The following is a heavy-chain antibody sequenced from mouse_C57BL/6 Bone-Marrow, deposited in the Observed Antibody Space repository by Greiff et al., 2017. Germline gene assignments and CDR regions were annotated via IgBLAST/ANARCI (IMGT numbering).Heavy chain of an antibody. Sequence: EVKLQQSGPELVKPGASVKISCKASGYTFTDYYMTWVKQSHGKSLEWIGDINPNNGGTSYNQKFKGKATLTVDKSSSTAYMELRSLTSEDSAVYYCARCSITTVVRFDYWGQGTTLTVSS. J-gene: IGHJ2*01. CDR3: ARCSITTVVRFDY. V-gene: IGHV1-26*01. CDR1: GYTFTDYY. D-gene: IGHD1-1*01. CDR2: INPNNGGT.